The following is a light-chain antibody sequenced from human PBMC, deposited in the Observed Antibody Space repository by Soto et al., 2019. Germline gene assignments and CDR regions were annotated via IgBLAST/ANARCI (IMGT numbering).Light chain of an antibody. CDR3: SSYTGSTLV. Sequence: QSVLTQPASVSASPGQSITISCTGTSSDVGAYNYVSWYQQRPGKAPKLMIYEVNNRPSGVSNRFSGSESGNTASLTISGLQAEDEADYYCSSYTGSTLVFGGGTKLTVL. V-gene: IGLV2-14*01. CDR2: EVN. J-gene: IGLJ3*02. CDR1: SSDVGAYNY.